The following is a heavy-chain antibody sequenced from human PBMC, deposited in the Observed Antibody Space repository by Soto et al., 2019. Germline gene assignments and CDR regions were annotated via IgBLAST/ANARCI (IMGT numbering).Heavy chain of an antibody. J-gene: IGHJ3*01. Sequence: GGSLRLSCAASGFTFNNYGMHWVRQAPGKGLEWVAVISNDGSDKYYADSVKGRLIISRDNSKNTVYLQMNSLRAEDTAVYYCAKDQGIAASHGIDWGQGTMVTVSS. CDR3: AKDQGIAASHGID. V-gene: IGHV3-30*18. CDR1: GFTFNNYG. CDR2: ISNDGSDK. D-gene: IGHD6-13*01.